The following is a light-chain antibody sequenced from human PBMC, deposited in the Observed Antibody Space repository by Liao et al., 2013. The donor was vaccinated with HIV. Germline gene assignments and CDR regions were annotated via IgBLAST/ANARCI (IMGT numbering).Light chain of an antibody. V-gene: IGLV3-27*01. Sequence: SYELTQPPSVSVAPGMTARITCGGDIITSKRVHWYQQRPGQAPLLVISYDSERPSGIPERFSGSSSGTTVTLTISGAQVEDEGDYFCYSVSDNILVFGTGTKVTVL. CDR2: YDS. J-gene: IGLJ1*01. CDR3: YSVSDNILV. CDR1: IITSKR.